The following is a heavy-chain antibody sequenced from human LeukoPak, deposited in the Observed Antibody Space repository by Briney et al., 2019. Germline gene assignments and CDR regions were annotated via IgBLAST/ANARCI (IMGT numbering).Heavy chain of an antibody. Sequence: SETLSLTCAVYGGSFSDYYWNWIRQPPGKGLEWIGEINHSGTTNYNPSLKSRVTISVDTSKNRFSLRLSAVTAADTAVYHCARGLRLPSRSSPAVPHVWGKGTTVTVSA. CDR1: GGSFSDYY. V-gene: IGHV4-34*01. J-gene: IGHJ6*04. CDR2: INHSGTT. D-gene: IGHD2-2*01. CDR3: ARGLRLPSRSSPAVPHV.